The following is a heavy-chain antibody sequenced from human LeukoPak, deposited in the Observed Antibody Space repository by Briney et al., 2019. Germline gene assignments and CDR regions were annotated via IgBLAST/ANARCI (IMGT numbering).Heavy chain of an antibody. V-gene: IGHV1-69*04. Sequence: SVKVSCKASGGTFISYAISWVRQAPGQGLEWMGRIIPILGIANYAQKFQGRVTITADKSTSTAYMELSSLRSEDTAVYYCARTYYGSGSYYNQIDYWGQGTLVTVSS. CDR1: GGTFISYA. CDR3: ARTYYGSGSYYNQIDY. CDR2: IIPILGIA. D-gene: IGHD3-10*01. J-gene: IGHJ4*02.